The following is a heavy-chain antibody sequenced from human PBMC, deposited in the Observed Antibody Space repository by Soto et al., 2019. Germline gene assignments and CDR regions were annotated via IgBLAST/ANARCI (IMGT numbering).Heavy chain of an antibody. CDR1: GFTFSSYA. D-gene: IGHD6-19*01. V-gene: IGHV3-30-3*01. CDR2: ISYDGSNK. Sequence: QVQLVESGGGVVQPGRSLRLSCAASGFTFSSYAMHWVRQAPGKGLEWVAVISYDGSNKYYADSVKGRFTISRDNSKNTLYLQMNSLRDEDTAVYYCARDRLAGSSGPTENWFDPWGQGTLVTVSS. CDR3: ARDRLAGSSGPTENWFDP. J-gene: IGHJ5*02.